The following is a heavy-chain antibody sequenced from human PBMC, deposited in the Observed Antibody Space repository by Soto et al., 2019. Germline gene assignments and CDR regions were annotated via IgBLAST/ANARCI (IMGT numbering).Heavy chain of an antibody. CDR3: AKDTRSGWLDYYGMDV. J-gene: IGHJ6*02. V-gene: IGHV3-30*18. CDR1: GFTFSSYG. Sequence: QVQLVESGGGVVQPGRSLRLSCAASGFTFSSYGMHWVRQAPGKGLEWVAVISYDGSNKYYADSVKGRFTISRDNSKNTLYLQMNSLRAEDTAVYYCAKDTRSGWLDYYGMDVWGQGTTVPVSS. CDR2: ISYDGSNK. D-gene: IGHD6-19*01.